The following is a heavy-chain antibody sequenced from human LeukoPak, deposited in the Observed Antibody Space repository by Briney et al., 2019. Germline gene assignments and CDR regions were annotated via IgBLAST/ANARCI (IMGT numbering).Heavy chain of an antibody. CDR1: ECGFISYW. V-gene: IGHV5-51*01. CDR2: VYPDECDT. D-gene: IGHD1-14*01. Sequence: GGYLQIPSRAFECGFISYWNGWGGPQPGKRVEGMGMVYPDECDTRYSPSFQGQVTISVDKSISAAYLQWSSLKASDTAIYYCARHLSPRPDRGGMDVWGQGTTVTVSS. CDR3: ARHLSPRPDRGGMDV. J-gene: IGHJ6*02.